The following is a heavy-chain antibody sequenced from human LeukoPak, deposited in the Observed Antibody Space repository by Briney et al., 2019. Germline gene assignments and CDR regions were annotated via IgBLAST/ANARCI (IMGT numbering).Heavy chain of an antibody. CDR1: GYTFTSYA. V-gene: IGHV7-4-1*02. CDR2: INTNTGNP. CDR3: ARAANVLRYFDGLMDYYMDV. D-gene: IGHD3-9*01. Sequence: ASVKVSCKASGYTFTSYAMSWVRQAPGQGLEWVGWINTNTGNPTYAQAFTGRFVFSLDTSVSTAYLQISSLKAEDTAVYYCARAANVLRYFDGLMDYYMDVWGKGTTVTVSS. J-gene: IGHJ6*03.